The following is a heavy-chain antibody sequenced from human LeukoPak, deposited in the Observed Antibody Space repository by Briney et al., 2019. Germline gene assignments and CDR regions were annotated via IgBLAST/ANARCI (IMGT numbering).Heavy chain of an antibody. V-gene: IGHV4-34*01. CDR1: GGSFSGYY. Sequence: PSETLSLTCAVYGGSFSGYYWSWIRQPPGKGLEWIGEINHSGSTNYNPSLTSRVTISVDTSKNQFSLKLSSVTAADTAVYYCASLYSSGWELFDYWGQGTLVTVSS. CDR2: INHSGST. D-gene: IGHD6-19*01. CDR3: ASLYSSGWELFDY. J-gene: IGHJ4*02.